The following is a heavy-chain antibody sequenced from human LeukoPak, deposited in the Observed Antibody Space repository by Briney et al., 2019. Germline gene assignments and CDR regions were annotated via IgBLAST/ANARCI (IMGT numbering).Heavy chain of an antibody. V-gene: IGHV4-39*01. CDR1: GGAISGTRDY. CDR2: IYYSGST. Sequence: PSETLSLTCTVSGGAISGTRDYWGWIRQPPGKELEWIASIYYSGSTHYNPFLKSRVTISVDTSRNQFSLNLRFATAEDTAIYYCARNVSRGEPGGAFDMWGQGTTVIVSS. D-gene: IGHD3-16*01. CDR3: ARNVSRGEPGGAFDM. J-gene: IGHJ3*02.